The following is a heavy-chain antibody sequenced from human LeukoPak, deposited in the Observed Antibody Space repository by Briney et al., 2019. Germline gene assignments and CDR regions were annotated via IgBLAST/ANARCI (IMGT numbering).Heavy chain of an antibody. J-gene: IGHJ3*02. CDR3: ARDSWIRAFDI. V-gene: IGHV4-39*07. D-gene: IGHD5-18*01. CDR1: GGSISSSSYY. CDR2: INHSGST. Sequence: SETLSLTCTVSGGSISSSSYYWGWIRQPPGKGLEWIGEINHSGSTNYNPSLKSRVTISVDTSKNQFSLKLSSVTAADTAVYYCARDSWIRAFDIWGQGTMVTVSS.